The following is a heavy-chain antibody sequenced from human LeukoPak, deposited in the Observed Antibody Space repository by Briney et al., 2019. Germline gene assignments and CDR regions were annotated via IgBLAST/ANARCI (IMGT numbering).Heavy chain of an antibody. CDR1: GGTISSYY. CDR2: VYYSGNT. V-gene: IGHV4-59*01. J-gene: IGHJ4*02. Sequence: SETLSLTCSVSGGTISSYYWSRLRQPPGQGLEWIGYVYYSGNTNYNPSLKSRVTITVDRSKNQFSLKLNSVTAADTAVYYCARVGDWNDLVYWGQGTLVTVSS. D-gene: IGHD1-1*01. CDR3: ARVGDWNDLVY.